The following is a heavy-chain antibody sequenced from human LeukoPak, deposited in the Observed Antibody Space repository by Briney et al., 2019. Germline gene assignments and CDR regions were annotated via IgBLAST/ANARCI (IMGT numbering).Heavy chain of an antibody. V-gene: IGHV3-7*01. J-gene: IGHJ4*02. Sequence: GGSLRLSCAGSGFTFNSNWMSWVRQAPGKGLEWVANIKQDGSEKYYMDSVKGRFTISRDNAKNSLSLQMNSLRAEDMAVYYCARDKYYDRYFDSWGQGTLVTVSS. CDR3: ARDKYYDRYFDS. CDR1: GFTFNSNW. D-gene: IGHD3-22*01. CDR2: IKQDGSEK.